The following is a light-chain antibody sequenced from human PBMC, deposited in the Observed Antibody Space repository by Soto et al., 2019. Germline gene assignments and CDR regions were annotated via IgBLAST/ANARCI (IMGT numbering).Light chain of an antibody. CDR3: QLSNSYPLA. CDR2: KAS. Sequence: DIQMTQSPSTLSASVGDRATITCRASQSISSWLAWYQQKPGKAPKLLIYKASSLESGVPSRFSGSGSGTEFTLTISSLQPDDFASYYCQLSNSYPLAFGGGTKVEIK. J-gene: IGKJ4*01. V-gene: IGKV1-5*03. CDR1: QSISSW.